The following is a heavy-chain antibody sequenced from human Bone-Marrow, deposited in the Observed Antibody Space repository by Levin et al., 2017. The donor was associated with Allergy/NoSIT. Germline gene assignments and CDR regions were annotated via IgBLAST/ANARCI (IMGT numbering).Heavy chain of an antibody. V-gene: IGHV1-46*01. CDR3: AVDIVLMAYARGILGN. D-gene: IGHD2-8*01. J-gene: IGHJ4*02. CDR1: GYTFTNYY. Sequence: GESLKISCKASGYTFTNYYIHWVRQAPGQGLEWMGMVNPSGGPTSYAQRFQGRVTMTSDTSTSTVYMELYSLRSDDTAVFYCAVDIVLMAYARGILGNWGQGTLVTVSS. CDR2: VNPSGGPT.